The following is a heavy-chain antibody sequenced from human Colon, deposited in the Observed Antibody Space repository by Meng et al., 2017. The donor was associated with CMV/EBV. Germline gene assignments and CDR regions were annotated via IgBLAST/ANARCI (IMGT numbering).Heavy chain of an antibody. D-gene: IGHD3-3*01. V-gene: IGHV3-7*01. J-gene: IGHJ6*02. CDR1: GFTFSRNW. Sequence: GESLKISCAASGFTFSRNWMTWVRPAPGKGLEWVANINEDGGEIYYVDSLKGRFTISRDNAKNSLYLQMNSLRAEDSAVYYCARITTFGTGLHGMDVWGQGTTVTVSS. CDR2: INEDGGEI. CDR3: ARITTFGTGLHGMDV.